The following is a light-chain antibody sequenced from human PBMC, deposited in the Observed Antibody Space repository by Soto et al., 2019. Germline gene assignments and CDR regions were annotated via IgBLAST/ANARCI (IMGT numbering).Light chain of an antibody. J-gene: IGKJ1*01. V-gene: IGKV3-20*01. CDR3: QLGG. CDR1: QTIVGTY. Sequence: EIVLTQSPGTLSLSPGERATLSCRASQTIVGTYLAWYQQKPGQAPRLLIYGASSRASGIPDRFSGGGSGTDFTLTIIRLEPEDSAVYYCQLGGFGQGTKVEI. CDR2: GAS.